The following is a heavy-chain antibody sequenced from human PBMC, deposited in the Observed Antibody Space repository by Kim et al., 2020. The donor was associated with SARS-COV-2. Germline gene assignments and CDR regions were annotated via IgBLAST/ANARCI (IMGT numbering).Heavy chain of an antibody. CDR3: ARVLLWFGEWGTGGMDV. Sequence: SVKVSCKASGGTFSSYAISWVRQAPGQGLEWMGGIIPIFGTANYAQKFQGRVTITADESTSTAYMELSSLRSEDTAVYYCARVLLWFGEWGTGGMDVWGQGTTVTVSS. CDR2: IIPIFGTA. D-gene: IGHD3-10*01. V-gene: IGHV1-69*01. CDR1: GGTFSSYA. J-gene: IGHJ6*02.